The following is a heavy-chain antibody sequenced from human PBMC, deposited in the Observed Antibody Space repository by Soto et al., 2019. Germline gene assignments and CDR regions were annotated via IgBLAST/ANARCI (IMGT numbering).Heavy chain of an antibody. CDR3: AGDGGVKARFDP. Sequence: QVQLVQSGAEVKKPGASVKVSCKASGYTFTSYGISWVRQAPGQGLEWMGWISAYNGNTNYAQKRKGXEXIXTHXSTSTAYMELRSLTSDDTAVYYCAGDGGVKARFDPWGQGTLVTVSS. CDR1: GYTFTSYG. J-gene: IGHJ5*02. CDR2: ISAYNGNT. V-gene: IGHV1-18*01. D-gene: IGHD2-8*02.